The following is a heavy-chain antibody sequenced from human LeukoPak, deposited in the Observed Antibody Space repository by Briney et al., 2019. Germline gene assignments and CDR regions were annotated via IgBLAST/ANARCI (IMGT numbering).Heavy chain of an antibody. V-gene: IGHV3-33*01. D-gene: IGHD6-19*01. Sequence: GGSLRFSCAASGFTFSSYGMHWVRQAPGKGLEWVAVIWHDGSKNYYADSVKGRFTISRDNSKNTLYLQMNSLRAEDTAVHYCARAAGYSSGLIDYWGQGTLVTVSS. CDR3: ARAAGYSSGLIDY. CDR1: GFTFSSYG. J-gene: IGHJ4*02. CDR2: IWHDGSKN.